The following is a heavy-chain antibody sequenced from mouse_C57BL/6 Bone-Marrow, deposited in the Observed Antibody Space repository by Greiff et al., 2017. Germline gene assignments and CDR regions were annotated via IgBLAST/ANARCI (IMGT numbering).Heavy chain of an antibody. V-gene: IGHV1-4*01. D-gene: IGHD1-1*01. CDR1: GYTFTSYT. CDR2: INPSSGYT. CDR3: ARDYYGSSSHFDY. J-gene: IGHJ2*01. Sequence: VQLQQSGAELARPGASVKMSCKASGYTFTSYTMHWVKQRPGQGLEWIGYINPSSGYTKYNQKFKDKATLTADKSSSTAYMQLSSLTTEDSAIYYCARDYYGSSSHFDYWGQGTTLTVSS.